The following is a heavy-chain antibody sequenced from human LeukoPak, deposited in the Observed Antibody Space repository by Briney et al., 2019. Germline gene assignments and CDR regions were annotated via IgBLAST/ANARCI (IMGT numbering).Heavy chain of an antibody. Sequence: GASVKVSCKASGYTFTSYDFNWVRQATGQGLEWMGWMNPNSGNTGYAQKFQGRVTITADESTSTAYMELSSLRSEDTAVYYCARGPPGVFYYYYMDVWGKGTTVTISS. CDR2: MNPNSGNT. D-gene: IGHD3-10*01. CDR3: ARGPPGVFYYYYMDV. V-gene: IGHV1-8*01. CDR1: GYTFTSYD. J-gene: IGHJ6*03.